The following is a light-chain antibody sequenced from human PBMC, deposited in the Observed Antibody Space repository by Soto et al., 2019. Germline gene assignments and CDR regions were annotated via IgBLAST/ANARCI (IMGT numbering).Light chain of an antibody. Sequence: QSALTQPASVSGSPGQSITISCTGTSSDVGGYKYVSWYQQHPGKAPKLMIYEVSNRPSGVSNRFSGSKSGNTASLTISGLQAEYEVDYYCSSYTSSSTPYVFGTGTKLTVL. CDR2: EVS. V-gene: IGLV2-14*01. CDR3: SSYTSSSTPYV. J-gene: IGLJ1*01. CDR1: SSDVGGYKY.